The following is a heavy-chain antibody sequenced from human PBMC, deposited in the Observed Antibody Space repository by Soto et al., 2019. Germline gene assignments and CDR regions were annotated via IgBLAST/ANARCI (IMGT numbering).Heavy chain of an antibody. CDR3: AKDISSSGYALGAFDI. Sequence: EVQLVESGGGLVQPGRSLRLSCAASGFTFDDYAMHWVRQAPGKGLEWVSGISWNSGSIGYADSVKGRFTISRENAKXXXXXXXXXXXXXXXXLYYCAKDISSSGYALGAFDIWGQGTMVTVSS. CDR2: ISWNSGSI. D-gene: IGHD5-12*01. CDR1: GFTFDDYA. V-gene: IGHV3-9*01. J-gene: IGHJ3*02.